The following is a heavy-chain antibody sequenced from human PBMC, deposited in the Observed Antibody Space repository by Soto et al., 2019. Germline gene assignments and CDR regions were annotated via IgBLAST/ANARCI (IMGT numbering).Heavy chain of an antibody. D-gene: IGHD4-4*01. V-gene: IGHV3-48*03. CDR2: ISGSGGII. J-gene: IGHJ3*02. CDR3: EREEGGGNYDRAFDI. Sequence: PGVSLRLSCAASGFTSSSYEMNWVRQAPGKGLEWVSYISGSGGIIYYADSVKGRFTISRDNAKNSLFLQMNSLRAEDTAVYYCEREEGGGNYDRAFDIWGKATMV. CDR1: GFTSSSYE.